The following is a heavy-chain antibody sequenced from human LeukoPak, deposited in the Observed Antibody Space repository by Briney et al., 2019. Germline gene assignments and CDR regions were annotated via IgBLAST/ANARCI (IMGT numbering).Heavy chain of an antibody. CDR1: GGSFSGYY. D-gene: IGHD3-10*01. CDR3: ARDQNGSGKFDY. Sequence: PSETLSLTCAVYGGSFSGYYWSWIRQPPGKGLEWIGEINHSGSTNYNPSLKSRVTISVDTSKNQFSLKLSSVTAADTAVYYCARDQNGSGKFDYWGQGTLVTVSS. J-gene: IGHJ4*02. CDR2: INHSGST. V-gene: IGHV4-34*01.